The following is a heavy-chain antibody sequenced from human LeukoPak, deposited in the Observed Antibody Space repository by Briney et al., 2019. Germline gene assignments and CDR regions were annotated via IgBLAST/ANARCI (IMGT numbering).Heavy chain of an antibody. Sequence: GGSLRLSCAASGFTFSSHGMHWVRQAPGKGLEWVAFIRYDGSNKYYADSVKGRFTISRDNSKNTLYLQMNSLRAEDTAVYYCAKKGGTTMSDYWGQGTLVTVSS. CDR2: IRYDGSNK. V-gene: IGHV3-30*02. CDR1: GFTFSSHG. J-gene: IGHJ4*02. D-gene: IGHD3-22*01. CDR3: AKKGGTTMSDY.